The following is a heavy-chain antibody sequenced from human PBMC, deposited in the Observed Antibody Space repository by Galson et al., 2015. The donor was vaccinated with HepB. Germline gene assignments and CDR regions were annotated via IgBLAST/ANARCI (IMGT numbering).Heavy chain of an antibody. CDR1: GFSVKNYG. D-gene: IGHD1-1*01. CDR3: AKGTTDIGS. CDR2: IGVSAGNT. J-gene: IGHJ4*02. Sequence: SLRLSCAASGFSVKNYGMTWVRQAPGKGLECVSAIGVSAGNTDYADSAKGRFTISRDNSKNTLYLQMNSLRVEDTALYYCAKGTTDIGSWGQGTQVTVSS. V-gene: IGHV3-23*01.